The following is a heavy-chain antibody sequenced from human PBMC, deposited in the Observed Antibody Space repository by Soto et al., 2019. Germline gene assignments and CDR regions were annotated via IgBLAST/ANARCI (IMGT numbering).Heavy chain of an antibody. CDR1: GYTFTSYG. CDR2: ISAYNGNT. J-gene: IGHJ6*03. Sequence: QVPLVQSGAEVKKPGASVKVSCKASGYTFTSYGISWVRQAPGQGLEWMGWISAYNGNTNYAQKLQGRVTMTTDTSTSTAYMELRSLRSDDTAVYYCARGNLPDRHWGDYYYMDVWGKGTTVTVSS. V-gene: IGHV1-18*01. CDR3: ARGNLPDRHWGDYYYMDV. D-gene: IGHD7-27*01.